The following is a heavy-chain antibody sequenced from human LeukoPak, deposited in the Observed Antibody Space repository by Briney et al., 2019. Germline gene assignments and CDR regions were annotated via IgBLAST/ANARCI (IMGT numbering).Heavy chain of an antibody. V-gene: IGHV3-74*01. CDR2: MNSDGTTT. J-gene: IGHJ4*02. D-gene: IGHD2-21*01. CDR3: ARHVVASACFDS. CDR1: GFTLSGYW. Sequence: GGSLRLSCAASGFTLSGYWMHWVRQAPGEGLVWVSRMNSDGTTTTYADSVRGRFTISRDNAKNPLYLQMTSLRADDTAVYYCARHVVASACFDSWGQGTLVTVSS.